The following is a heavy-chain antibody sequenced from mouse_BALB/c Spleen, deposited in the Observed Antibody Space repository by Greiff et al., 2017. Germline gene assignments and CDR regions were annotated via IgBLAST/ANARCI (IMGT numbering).Heavy chain of an antibody. CDR2: INPSSGYT. J-gene: IGHJ3*01. CDR3: ARGYYGSSYAY. CDR1: GYTFTSYT. V-gene: IGHV1-4*02. D-gene: IGHD1-1*01. Sequence: QVQLKESAAELARPGASVKMSCKASGYTFTSYTMHWVKQRPGQGLEWIGYINPSSGYTEYNQKFKDKTTLTADKSSSTAYMQLSSLTSEDSAVYYCARGYYGSSYAYWGQGTLVTVSA.